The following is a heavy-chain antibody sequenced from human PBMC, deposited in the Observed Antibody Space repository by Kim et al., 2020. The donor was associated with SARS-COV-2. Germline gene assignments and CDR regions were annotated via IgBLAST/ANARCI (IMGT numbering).Heavy chain of an antibody. CDR2: IYWDDDK. V-gene: IGHV2-5*02. D-gene: IGHD4-17*01. Sequence: SGPTLVNPTQTLTLTCTFSGFSLSTSGVGVGWIRQPPGKALEWLALIYWDDDKRYSPSLKSRLTITKDTSKNQVVLTMTNMDPVDTATYYCALTGPYDYGKAFDIWGQGTMVTVSS. CDR1: GFSLSTSGVG. CDR3: ALTGPYDYGKAFDI. J-gene: IGHJ3*02.